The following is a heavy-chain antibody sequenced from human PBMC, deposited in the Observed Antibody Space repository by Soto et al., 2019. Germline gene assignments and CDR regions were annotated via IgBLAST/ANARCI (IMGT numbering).Heavy chain of an antibody. Sequence: SETLSLTCTVSGGSISSYYWSWIRQPPGKGLEWIGDIYYSGSTNYNPSLKSRVTISVDTSKNQFSLKLSSVTAADTAVYYCARGSNAEWVYYYYMDVWGKGTTVTVSS. J-gene: IGHJ6*03. CDR2: IYYSGST. D-gene: IGHD2-8*01. V-gene: IGHV4-59*01. CDR3: ARGSNAEWVYYYYMDV. CDR1: GGSISSYY.